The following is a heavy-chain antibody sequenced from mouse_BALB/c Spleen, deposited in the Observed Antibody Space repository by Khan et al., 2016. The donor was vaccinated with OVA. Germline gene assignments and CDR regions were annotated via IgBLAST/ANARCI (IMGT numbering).Heavy chain of an antibody. J-gene: IGHJ3*01. Sequence: QVQLKESGPGLVAPSQSLSITCTVSGSSSTSYGVSWARQTPGKGLEWLGVIWSDGNTNYHSSLKSRLTITKDNSKSQVLLKLNSLQIDDTATYYCAIIFYGYYWFAFWGQGSLVTVSA. V-gene: IGHV2-3*01. CDR1: GSSSTSYG. D-gene: IGHD2-2*01. CDR2: IWSDGNT. CDR3: AIIFYGYYWFAF.